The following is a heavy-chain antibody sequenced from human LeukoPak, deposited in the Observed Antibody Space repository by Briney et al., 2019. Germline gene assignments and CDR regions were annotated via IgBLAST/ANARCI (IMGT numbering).Heavy chain of an antibody. J-gene: IGHJ6*02. D-gene: IGHD2-2*01. CDR2: MYSSRST. V-gene: IGHV4-59*07. Sequence: SDTLSVTCNASGCSISSYYCSWMRQPPGKGLEWIGYMYSSRSTNYNPSLKSRVTISVDTSKNQFSLKLSSVTAADTAVYYCARGYCSSTSCYPSGYYGMDVWGQGTTVTVSS. CDR1: GCSISSYY. CDR3: ARGYCSSTSCYPSGYYGMDV.